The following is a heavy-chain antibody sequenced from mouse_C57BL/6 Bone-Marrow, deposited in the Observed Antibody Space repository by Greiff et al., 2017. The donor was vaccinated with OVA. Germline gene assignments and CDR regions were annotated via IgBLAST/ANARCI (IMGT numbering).Heavy chain of an antibody. D-gene: IGHD1-1*01. CDR2: IYPGSGST. V-gene: IGHV1-55*01. J-gene: IGHJ2*01. CDR1: GYTFTSYW. CDR3: AQIPIYYYGSRNFDY. Sequence: VQLQQPGAELVKPGASVKMSCKASGYTFTSYWITWVKQRPGQGLEWIGDIYPGSGSTNYNEKFKSKATLTVDTSSSTAYMQLSSLTSEDSAVYYCAQIPIYYYGSRNFDYWGQGTTLTVSS.